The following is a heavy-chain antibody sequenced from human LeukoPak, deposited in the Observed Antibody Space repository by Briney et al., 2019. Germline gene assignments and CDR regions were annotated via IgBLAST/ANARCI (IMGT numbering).Heavy chain of an antibody. CDR2: INHSGST. V-gene: IGHV4-34*01. Sequence: SETLSLTCAVYGGSFSGYYWSWIRQPPGKGLEWIGEINHSGSTNYNPSLKSRVTISVDTSKNQFSLKLSSVTAADTAAYYCARGSIAAAGRRGPNWFDPWGQGTLVTVSS. CDR3: ARGSIAAAGRRGPNWFDP. D-gene: IGHD6-13*01. J-gene: IGHJ5*02. CDR1: GGSFSGYY.